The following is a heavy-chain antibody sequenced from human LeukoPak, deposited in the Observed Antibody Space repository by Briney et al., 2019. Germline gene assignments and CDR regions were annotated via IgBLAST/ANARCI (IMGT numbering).Heavy chain of an antibody. CDR1: GFTFSSYD. CDR2: ISFDGSNK. CDR3: AKKEYSYGYGALDYYYMDV. Sequence: PGGSLRLSCAASGFTFSSYDMHWVRQAPGKGLEWVAVISFDGSNKYYADSVKGRFTISRDNSKNTLYLQMNSLRAEDTAVYYCAKKEYSYGYGALDYYYMDVWGKGTTVTVSS. J-gene: IGHJ6*03. V-gene: IGHV3-30*18. D-gene: IGHD5-18*01.